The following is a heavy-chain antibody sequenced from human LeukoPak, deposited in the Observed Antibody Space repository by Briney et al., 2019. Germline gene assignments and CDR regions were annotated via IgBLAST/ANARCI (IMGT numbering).Heavy chain of an antibody. D-gene: IGHD2-8*02. Sequence: ASVKVSCKASGYTFSTFYMHWVRQAPGQGLEWMGIINPTGGSTSYAQKFQGRVTMTTDTSTSTVYMELSSLRSEDTAVYYCARDHSTGGNWGQGTLVTVSS. CDR2: INPTGGST. CDR3: ARDHSTGGN. CDR1: GYTFSTFY. V-gene: IGHV1-46*01. J-gene: IGHJ4*02.